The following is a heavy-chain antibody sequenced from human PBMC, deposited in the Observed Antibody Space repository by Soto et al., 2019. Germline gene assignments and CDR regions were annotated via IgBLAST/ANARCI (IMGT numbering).Heavy chain of an antibody. J-gene: IGHJ6*02. V-gene: IGHV3-48*04. CDR1: GFTFSSYS. D-gene: IGHD3-10*01. Sequence: GGSLRLSCAASGFTFSSYSMNWVRQAPGKGLEWVSYYVDSVKGRFTISRDNAKNSLYLQMNSLRAEDTAVYYCARGTIRLRYYRYYYGMDVWGQGTTVTVSS. CDR3: ARGTIRLRYYRYYYGMDV.